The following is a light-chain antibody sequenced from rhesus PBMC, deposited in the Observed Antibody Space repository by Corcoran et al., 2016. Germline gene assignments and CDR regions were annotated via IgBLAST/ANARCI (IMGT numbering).Light chain of an antibody. CDR1: QGISSY. CDR2: YAN. Sequence: DIQMSQSPFSLSASVGDRVTITCRASQGISSYLNWYQQKPGKAPKLLIYYANSLARVVPSRVSGSGSGTDFTLTISSLQPEDCATYYCQQGNSNPYSFGQGTKVEIK. V-gene: IGKV1-32*02. CDR3: QQGNSNPYS. J-gene: IGKJ2*01.